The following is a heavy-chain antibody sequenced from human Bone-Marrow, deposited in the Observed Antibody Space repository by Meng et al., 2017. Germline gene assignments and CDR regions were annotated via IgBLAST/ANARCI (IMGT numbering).Heavy chain of an antibody. V-gene: IGHV1-18*01. D-gene: IGHD2-15*01. CDR1: GYTFTSYG. CDR3: AINLGVVVADAVRYFDY. Sequence: ASVKVSCKASGYTFTSYGISWVRQAPGQGLEWMGWISAYNGNTNYAQKLQGRVTMTTDTSTSTAYMELRSQRSDDTAVYYCAINLGVVVADAVRYFDYWGQGTLVTVSS. CDR2: ISAYNGNT. J-gene: IGHJ4*03.